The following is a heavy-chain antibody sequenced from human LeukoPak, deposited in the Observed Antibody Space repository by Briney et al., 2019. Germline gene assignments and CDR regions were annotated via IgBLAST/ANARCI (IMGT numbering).Heavy chain of an antibody. CDR2: ISGSGGST. D-gene: IGHD1-26*01. V-gene: IGHV3-23*01. Sequence: GGSLRLSCAASGFTFSSYAMSWVRQAPGKGLEWVSAISGSGGSTYYADSVKGRFTISRDNSKNTLYLQMNSLRAEDTAVYYCAKAFASGSYRDHYYMDVWGKGTTVTVSS. J-gene: IGHJ6*03. CDR3: AKAFASGSYRDHYYMDV. CDR1: GFTFSSYA.